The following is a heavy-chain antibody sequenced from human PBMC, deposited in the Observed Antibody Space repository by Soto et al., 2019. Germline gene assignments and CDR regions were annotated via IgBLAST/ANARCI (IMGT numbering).Heavy chain of an antibody. CDR3: ARSHPGPSGYYHYGMDV. V-gene: IGHV5-51*01. J-gene: IGHJ6*04. D-gene: IGHD3-10*01. Sequence: GESLKISCKGSGYSFANYWIGWVRQIPGKGLEWMGIIYPGDSDTKYSPSFQGQVTISADKSISTAYLQWSSLKASDTAMYYCARSHPGPSGYYHYGMDVWGKGTTVTVSS. CDR2: IYPGDSDT. CDR1: GYSFANYW.